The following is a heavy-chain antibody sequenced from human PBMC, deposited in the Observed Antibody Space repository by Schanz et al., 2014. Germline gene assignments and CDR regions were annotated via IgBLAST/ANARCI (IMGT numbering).Heavy chain of an antibody. D-gene: IGHD2-21*01. J-gene: IGHJ4*02. V-gene: IGHV1-24*01. CDR1: GSIFSKLL. CDR3: ATGPHIVVAFDY. Sequence: QVQLVQSGAEVKKPGASVKVSCKVSGSIFSKLLMHWVRQGPAKGLERMGGFDPKKGEAIYAQKFQGRVTMTEDTSTGTAYMELRSLTSEDTAVYYCATGPHIVVAFDYWGQGTLVTVSS. CDR2: FDPKKGEA.